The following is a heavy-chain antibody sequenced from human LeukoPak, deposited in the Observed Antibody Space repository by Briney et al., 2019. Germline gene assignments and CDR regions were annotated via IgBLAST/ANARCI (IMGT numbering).Heavy chain of an antibody. CDR1: GFTFSSYS. D-gene: IGHD2-2*01. CDR2: TSSSSSYI. J-gene: IGHJ4*02. V-gene: IGHV3-21*01. CDR3: ARVKDIVVVPAARSNGIFGY. Sequence: PGGSLRLSCAASGFTFSSYSMNWVRQAPGKGLEWVSSTSSSSSYIYYADSVKGRFTISRDNAKNSLYLQMNGLRAEDTAVYYCARVKDIVVVPAARSNGIFGYWGQGTLVTVSS.